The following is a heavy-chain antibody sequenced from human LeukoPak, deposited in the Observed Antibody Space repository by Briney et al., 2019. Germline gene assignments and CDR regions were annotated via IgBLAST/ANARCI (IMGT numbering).Heavy chain of an antibody. CDR3: ARDRCTNGVCYLDY. D-gene: IGHD2-8*01. CDR1: GFTFSNYG. V-gene: IGHV3-33*01. J-gene: IGHJ4*02. Sequence: GGSLRLSCAASGFTFSNYGIHWVRQAPGKGLEWVAVIWYDGSNKYCADSVKGRFTISRDNSRNTLSLQVNNLRAEDTAVYYCARDRCTNGVCYLDYWGQGTLVTVSS. CDR2: IWYDGSNK.